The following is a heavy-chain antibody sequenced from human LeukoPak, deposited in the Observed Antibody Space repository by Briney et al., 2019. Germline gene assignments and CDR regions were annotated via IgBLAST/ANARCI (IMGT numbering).Heavy chain of an antibody. CDR1: GGSFSGYY. V-gene: IGHV4-34*01. CDR2: INHSGST. CDR3: ARSGYSYGRYYYYGMDV. D-gene: IGHD5-18*01. J-gene: IGHJ6*02. Sequence: SETLSLTCAVSGGSFSGYYWSWIRQPPGKGLEWIGEINHSGSTNYNPSLKSRVTISVDTSKNQFSLKLSSVTAADTAVYYCARSGYSYGRYYYYGMDVWGQGTTVTVSS.